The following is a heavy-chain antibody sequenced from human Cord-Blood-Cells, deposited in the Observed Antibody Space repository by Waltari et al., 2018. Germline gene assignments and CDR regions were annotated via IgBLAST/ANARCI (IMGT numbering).Heavy chain of an antibody. D-gene: IGHD1-26*01. Sequence: QVQLVQSGAEVKKPRSSVKVSCKPSGGTVSSYSLSWLRQVPGQGVEWMGGVIPILGTANYAQKFQGRVTITADESTRTAYMELSSLRSEDTAVYYCAREGGVVGATDYWGQGTLVTVSS. CDR3: AREGGVVGATDY. CDR2: VIPILGTA. J-gene: IGHJ4*02. CDR1: GGTVSSYS. V-gene: IGHV1-69*01.